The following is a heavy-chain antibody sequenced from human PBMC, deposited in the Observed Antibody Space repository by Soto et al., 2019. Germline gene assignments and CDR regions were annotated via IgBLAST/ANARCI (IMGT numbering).Heavy chain of an antibody. D-gene: IGHD3-3*01. CDR1: GFTFSSYA. Sequence: GGSLRLSCAASGFTFSSYAMSWVRQAPGKGLEWVSAISGSGGSTYYADSVKGRFTISRDNSKNTLYLQMNSLRAEDTAVYYCAKVASDDHYDFWSGYYAFDIWGQGTMVTVSS. J-gene: IGHJ3*02. V-gene: IGHV3-23*01. CDR3: AKVASDDHYDFWSGYYAFDI. CDR2: ISGSGGST.